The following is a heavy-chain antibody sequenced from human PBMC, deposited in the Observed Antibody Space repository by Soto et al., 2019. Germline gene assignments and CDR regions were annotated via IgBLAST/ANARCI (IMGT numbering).Heavy chain of an antibody. J-gene: IGHJ4*02. D-gene: IGHD3-10*01. CDR2: IWNDGSNK. CDR3: ARSFQFVRGVDY. Sequence: QVQLVESGGGVVQPGRSLRLSCAASGFTFSSYGMHWVRQAPGKGLEWVAVIWNDGSNKYYADSVKGRFTISRDNSKNTLYLQMNRLRAEDTAVYYCARSFQFVRGVDYWCQGTLVTVSS. CDR1: GFTFSSYG. V-gene: IGHV3-33*01.